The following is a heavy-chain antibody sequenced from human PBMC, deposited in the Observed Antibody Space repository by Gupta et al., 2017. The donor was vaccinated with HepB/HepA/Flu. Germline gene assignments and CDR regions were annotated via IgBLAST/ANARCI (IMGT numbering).Heavy chain of an antibody. D-gene: IGHD2-2*03. V-gene: IGHV4-59*01. CDR1: GGTISSYY. J-gene: IGHJ6*03. CDR2: IFYSGST. Sequence: QVQLQESGPGLVKSSETLSLTCTVSGGTISSYYWSWIRQPPEKGLEWIGYIFYSGSTNYNPSLKSRVTISLNTSKNQVSLNLTSVTAADTAVYYCARWGLPGAGHCSRSSCPKEEYFYSYYMDVWGAGTTVTVSS. CDR3: ARWGLPGAGHCSRSSCPKEEYFYSYYMDV.